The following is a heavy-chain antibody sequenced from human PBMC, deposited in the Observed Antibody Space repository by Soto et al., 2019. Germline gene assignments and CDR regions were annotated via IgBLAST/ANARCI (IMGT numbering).Heavy chain of an antibody. V-gene: IGHV1-8*01. CDR1: GYTFTNYD. CDR3: ARARARYCSGGSCSPPWGFDP. Sequence: EASVKVSCTASGYTFTNYDIQWVRQATGQGLEWMGWMNPNSGDTGYAQKFQGRVTMTRNTSISTADMERRSLRSDDTAVYYCARARARYCSGGSCSPPWGFDPWGQGTLVTVSS. J-gene: IGHJ5*02. D-gene: IGHD2-15*01. CDR2: MNPNSGDT.